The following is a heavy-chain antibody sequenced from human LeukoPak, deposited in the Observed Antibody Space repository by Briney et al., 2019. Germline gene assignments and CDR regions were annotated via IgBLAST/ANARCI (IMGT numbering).Heavy chain of an antibody. Sequence: SGPALVKPTQTLTLTCTFSGFSLITSGMCVSWIRQPPGKTLEWLALIDWDDDKYYSTSLKTRLTISKDTFKNQVVLTMTNMDPVDTATYYCARISAYGDYYFDYWGQGTLVTVSS. V-gene: IGHV2-70*01. D-gene: IGHD4-17*01. CDR1: GFSLITSGMC. CDR3: ARISAYGDYYFDY. J-gene: IGHJ4*02. CDR2: IDWDDDK.